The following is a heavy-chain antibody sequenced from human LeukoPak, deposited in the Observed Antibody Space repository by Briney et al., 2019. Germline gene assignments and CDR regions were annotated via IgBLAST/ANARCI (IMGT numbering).Heavy chain of an antibody. J-gene: IGHJ2*01. CDR1: VFALSGYW. V-gene: IGHV3-74*01. Sequence: GGPLRLSCAASVFALSGYWMHWVPQPPGKGLVWVSRITGDGSSTTYADSVKGRFTISRDNAKNTLYLQMISLRAEDTGVYYCAPDTGWYFDLWGRGTLVTVSS. CDR3: APDTGWYFDL. D-gene: IGHD5-18*01. CDR2: ITGDGSST.